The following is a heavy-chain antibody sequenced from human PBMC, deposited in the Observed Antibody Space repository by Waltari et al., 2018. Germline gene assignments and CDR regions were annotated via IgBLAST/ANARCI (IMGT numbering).Heavy chain of an antibody. V-gene: IGHV4-39*01. CDR2: IYYSGST. J-gene: IGHJ4*02. CDR1: GGSISSNRYY. D-gene: IGHD2-15*01. Sequence: QLQLQESGPGLVKPSETLSLICTVFGGSISSNRYYWGWIRQPPGKGLEWIGSIYYSGSTYYNPSLKSRVSISVDTSKNQFSLRLSSVTAADTAVYYCATNFCSGGSCYLDYWGQGTLVTVSS. CDR3: ATNFCSGGSCYLDY.